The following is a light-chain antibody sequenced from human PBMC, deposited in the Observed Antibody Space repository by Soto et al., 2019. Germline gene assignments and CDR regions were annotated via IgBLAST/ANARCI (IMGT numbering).Light chain of an antibody. CDR3: QQYETFSGT. CDR1: QSVSGW. CDR2: DAS. J-gene: IGKJ1*01. Sequence: STLSASVGDTVTVTCRASQSVSGWLAWYQQKPGEAPKLLIYDASALPRGVPSRFSGSGSGTKFTLTIASLQPDDFATYCCQQYETFSGTFGPGTKVDIK. V-gene: IGKV1-5*01.